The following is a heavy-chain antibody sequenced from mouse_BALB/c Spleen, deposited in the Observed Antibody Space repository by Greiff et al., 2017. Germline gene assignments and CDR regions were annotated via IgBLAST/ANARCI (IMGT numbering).Heavy chain of an antibody. Sequence: VQLVESGAELVKPGASVKLSCKASGYTFTSYYMYWVKQRPGQGLEWIGEINPSNGGTNFNEKFRSKATLTVDKSSSTAYMQLSSLTSEDSAVYYCTRGDYWGQGTTLTVSS. CDR1: GYTFTSYY. CDR2: INPSNGGT. V-gene: IGHV1S81*02. CDR3: TRGDY. J-gene: IGHJ2*01.